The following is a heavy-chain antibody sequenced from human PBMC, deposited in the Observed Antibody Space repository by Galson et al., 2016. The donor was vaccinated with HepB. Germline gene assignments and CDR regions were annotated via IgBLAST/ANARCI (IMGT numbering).Heavy chain of an antibody. D-gene: IGHD4-23*01. CDR3: VKDLFGGGAYDGNPYYLGQ. CDR1: GFTFRDYG. J-gene: IGHJ4*02. CDR2: ISRSGNNR. Sequence: SLRLSCATSGFTFRDYGVTWVRQAPGKGLEWVSGISRSGNNRYQTDSVKGRFTISRDNSKNMLYLQMNNLRAEDTAVYYCVKDLFGGGAYDGNPYYLGQWGQGTLVTVSS. V-gene: IGHV3-23*01.